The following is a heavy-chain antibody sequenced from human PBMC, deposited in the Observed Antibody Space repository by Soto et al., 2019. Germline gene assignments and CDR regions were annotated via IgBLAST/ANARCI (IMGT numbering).Heavy chain of an antibody. J-gene: IGHJ5*02. V-gene: IGHV4-59*02. CDR1: GGSVSSYY. CDR3: AREGHSSDLGWFDP. Sequence: QVQLQESGPGLVKPSETLSLTCTVSGGSVSSYYWTWIRQPPGKGLEWIGYISYIGNTNYNPSLKSRVTISIDTSKNHFSLKLSSVTAADTAVYYCAREGHSSDLGWFDPWGQGTLVTVSS. D-gene: IGHD3-22*01. CDR2: ISYIGNT.